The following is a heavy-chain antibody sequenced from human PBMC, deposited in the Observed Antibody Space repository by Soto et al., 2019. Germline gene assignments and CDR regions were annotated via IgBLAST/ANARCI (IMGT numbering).Heavy chain of an antibody. Sequence: PSETLSLTCAVSGYSISSGYYWGWIRQPPGKGLEWIGSIYHSGSTYYNPSLKSRVTISVDTSKNQFSLKLSSVTAADTAVYYCARDPVLDYWGQGTLVTSPQ. V-gene: IGHV4-38-2*02. CDR2: IYHSGST. J-gene: IGHJ4*02. CDR1: GYSISSGYY. CDR3: ARDPVLDY.